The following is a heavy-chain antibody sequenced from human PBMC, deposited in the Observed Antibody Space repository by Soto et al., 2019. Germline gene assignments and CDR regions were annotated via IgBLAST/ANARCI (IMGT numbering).Heavy chain of an antibody. D-gene: IGHD6-19*01. CDR1: GFTFSTYT. Sequence: GGSLRLSCAASGFTFSTYTMYWVRQAPGKGLEWVAGISNNGINTHYADSVKGRFTISRDDSKNTLYVQMNSLGAEDTAVYYCAREWSISVAAPGYWGQGTLVTVSS. CDR2: ISNNGINT. V-gene: IGHV3-30-3*01. CDR3: AREWSISVAAPGY. J-gene: IGHJ4*02.